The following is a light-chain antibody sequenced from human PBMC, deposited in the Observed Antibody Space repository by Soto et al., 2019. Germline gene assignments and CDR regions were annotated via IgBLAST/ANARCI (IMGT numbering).Light chain of an antibody. CDR2: GTS. Sequence: EIVMMQSPGTLSLSPGERATISCRASQVIGRRYLAWYHQKSGQAPRLLIYGTSSRATGIPDRFSGSGSGTDFTLTISRLEPEDFGVYYCQQFGSSIPHTFGQGTKLEIK. CDR1: QVIGRRY. CDR3: QQFGSSIPHT. V-gene: IGKV3-20*01. J-gene: IGKJ2*01.